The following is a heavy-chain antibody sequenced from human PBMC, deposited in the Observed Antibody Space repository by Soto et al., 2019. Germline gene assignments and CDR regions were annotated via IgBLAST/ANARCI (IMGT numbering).Heavy chain of an antibody. Sequence: GGSLRLSCAASGFTFSSYAMSWFRQAPGKGLEWVSAISGSGGSTYYADSVKGRFTISRDNSKNTLYLQMNSLRAEDTAVYYCAKDRIVLMVYYGMDVWGQGTTVTVSS. J-gene: IGHJ6*02. CDR2: ISGSGGST. CDR3: AKDRIVLMVYYGMDV. CDR1: GFTFSSYA. D-gene: IGHD2-8*01. V-gene: IGHV3-23*01.